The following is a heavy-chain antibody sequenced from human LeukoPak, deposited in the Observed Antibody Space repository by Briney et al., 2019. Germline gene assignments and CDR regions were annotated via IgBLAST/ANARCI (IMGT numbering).Heavy chain of an antibody. Sequence: SETLSLTCAVYGGSFSGYYWSWIRQPPGKGLEWIGEINHSGSTNYNPSLKSRVTISVDTSKNQFSLKLSSVTAVDTAVYYCARKENVYYYFDYWGQGTLVTVSS. CDR2: INHSGST. CDR1: GGSFSGYY. CDR3: ARKENVYYYFDY. D-gene: IGHD3-10*01. V-gene: IGHV4-34*01. J-gene: IGHJ4*02.